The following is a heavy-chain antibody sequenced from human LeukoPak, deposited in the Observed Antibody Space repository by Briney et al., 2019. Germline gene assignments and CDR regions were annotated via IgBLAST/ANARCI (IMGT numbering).Heavy chain of an antibody. J-gene: IGHJ5*02. D-gene: IGHD2-2*01. CDR3: ARGWYCSSTSCYDTWFDP. Sequence: ASVKVSCKASGYTFTSYGISWVRQAPGQGLEWMGGIIPIFGTANYAQKFQGRVTITADKSTSTAYMELSSLRSEDTAVYYCARGWYCSSTSCYDTWFDPWGQGTLVTVSS. CDR2: IIPIFGTA. V-gene: IGHV1-69*06. CDR1: GYTFTSYG.